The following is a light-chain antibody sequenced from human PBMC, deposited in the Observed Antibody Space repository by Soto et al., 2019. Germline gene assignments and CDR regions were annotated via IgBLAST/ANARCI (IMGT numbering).Light chain of an antibody. J-gene: IGLJ1*01. Sequence: QSVLTQPASVSGSPGQSITISCTGTSSDVGGFNYVSWYQQHPGKAPKLMIYDVSNRPSGVSNRFSGSKSGNTASLTISGLQAEDEADYYCCSYTSSSTYWFGTGTKVTVL. CDR3: CSYTSSSTYW. CDR2: DVS. V-gene: IGLV2-14*01. CDR1: SSDVGGFNY.